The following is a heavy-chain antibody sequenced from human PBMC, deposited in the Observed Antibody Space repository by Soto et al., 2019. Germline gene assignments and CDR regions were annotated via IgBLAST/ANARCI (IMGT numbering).Heavy chain of an antibody. Sequence: PGGSLRLSCVTYALTFTDYGMSWVRQAPGKGLEWVANIKQDESEKNYLDSVKGRFTISRDNAKNSLYLQMNSLRAEDTAVYYCASDRFRGTYYLRGVTYFFEEWGQGAPVTSPQ. CDR1: ALTFTDYG. V-gene: IGHV3-7*03. CDR3: ASDRFRGTYYLRGVTYFFEE. J-gene: IGHJ4*02. CDR2: IKQDESEK. D-gene: IGHD1-26*01.